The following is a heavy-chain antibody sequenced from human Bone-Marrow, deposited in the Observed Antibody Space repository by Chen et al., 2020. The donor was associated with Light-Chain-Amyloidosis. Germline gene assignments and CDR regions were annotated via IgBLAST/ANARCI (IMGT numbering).Heavy chain of an antibody. V-gene: IGHV1-8*01. CDR2: MNPNNGAT. D-gene: IGHD3-22*01. J-gene: IGHJ4*02. Sequence: QVQLVQSGAEVRQPGASVKVYCKASGYTFTSFDINWVRQAPGQGLEWVGWMNPNNGATNYAQKFQGRVTMTRNTSISTAYLELSSLRSEDTAMYYCARTGTSGYFYYRWGQGTLVTASS. CDR3: ARTGTSGYFYYR. CDR1: GYTFTSFD.